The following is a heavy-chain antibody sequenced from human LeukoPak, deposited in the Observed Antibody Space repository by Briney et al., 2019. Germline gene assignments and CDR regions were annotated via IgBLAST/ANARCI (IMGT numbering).Heavy chain of an antibody. Sequence: QSAGSLRLSCAASGFTFSSYAMSWVRQAPGKGLEWVSVISGNGGRTYYADSVKGRFTISRDNSKTTLYLQMNSLRAEDTAVYYCAKVRDLDTVLARFYNWGQGTLFSASS. V-gene: IGHV3-23*01. CDR3: AKVRDLDTVLARFYN. CDR2: ISGNGGRT. J-gene: IGHJ5*02. CDR1: GFTFSSYA. D-gene: IGHD5-18*01.